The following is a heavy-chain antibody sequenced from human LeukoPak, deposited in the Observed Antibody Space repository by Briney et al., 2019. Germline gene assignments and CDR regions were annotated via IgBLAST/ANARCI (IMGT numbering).Heavy chain of an antibody. Sequence: SETLSLTCTVSGGSISSYYWSWIRQPAGQGLEWIGRIYTSGSTNSNPSLNSRVTMSVDTSKNHFSLKLSSVTAADMAVYYCAGVRTLGYCRGGSCWGGGYWGQGTLVTVSS. CDR1: GGSISSYY. CDR2: IYTSGST. V-gene: IGHV4-4*07. J-gene: IGHJ4*02. D-gene: IGHD2-15*01. CDR3: AGVRTLGYCRGGSCWGGGY.